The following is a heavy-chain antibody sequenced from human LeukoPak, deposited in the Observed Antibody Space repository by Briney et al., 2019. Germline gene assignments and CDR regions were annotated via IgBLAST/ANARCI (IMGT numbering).Heavy chain of an antibody. CDR3: ARDSSGPLGGFDY. D-gene: IGHD3-22*01. Sequence: PSETLSLTCTVSGGSISSGSYYWSWIRQPAGKGLEWIGRIYTSGSTNYNPSLKSRVTISVDTSKNQFSLKLSSVTAADTAVYYCARDSSGPLGGFDYWGQGTLVTVSS. CDR2: IYTSGST. J-gene: IGHJ4*02. V-gene: IGHV4-61*02. CDR1: GGSISSGSYY.